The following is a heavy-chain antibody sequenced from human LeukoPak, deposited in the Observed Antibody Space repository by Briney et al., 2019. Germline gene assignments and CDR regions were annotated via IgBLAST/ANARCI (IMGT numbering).Heavy chain of an antibody. CDR1: GGTFSSYA. CDR2: IIPILGIA. D-gene: IGHD2-15*01. V-gene: IGHV1-69*04. CDR3: ARMSICGGSCYPADY. Sequence: ASVKVSCKASGGTFSSYAISWVRQAPGQGLEWMGRIIPILGIANYAQKFQGRVTITADKSTSTAYMELSSLRSEDTAVYYCARMSICGGSCYPADYWGQGTLVTVSS. J-gene: IGHJ4*02.